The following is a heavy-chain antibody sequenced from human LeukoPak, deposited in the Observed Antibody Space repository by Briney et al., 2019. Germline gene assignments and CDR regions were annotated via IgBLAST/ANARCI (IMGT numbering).Heavy chain of an antibody. Sequence: ASVKVSCKASGYTFSSYGITWVRQAPGQGLEWMGWISAYNGNTNYAQKLQGRVTMTTDTATRTAYMELRNLRSDDTGVYYCARDHQYSSSWKGFAFDIWGQGTLVTVSS. CDR1: GYTFSSYG. V-gene: IGHV1-18*01. J-gene: IGHJ3*02. CDR3: ARDHQYSSSWKGFAFDI. D-gene: IGHD6-13*01. CDR2: ISAYNGNT.